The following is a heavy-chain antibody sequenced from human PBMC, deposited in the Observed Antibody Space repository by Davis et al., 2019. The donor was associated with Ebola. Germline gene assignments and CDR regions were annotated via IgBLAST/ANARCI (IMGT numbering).Heavy chain of an antibody. Sequence: LSLTCAASGFTFSTYSMHWVRQAPGKGLEWVAVISFDGNNRDYADSVKGRFIISKDNSKNILSLQMNSLRPEDTALYYCAKDIGSTEYFFDSWGQGTLVTVSS. CDR1: GFTFSTYS. CDR2: ISFDGNNR. D-gene: IGHD1-26*01. V-gene: IGHV3-30*04. CDR3: AKDIGSTEYFFDS. J-gene: IGHJ4*02.